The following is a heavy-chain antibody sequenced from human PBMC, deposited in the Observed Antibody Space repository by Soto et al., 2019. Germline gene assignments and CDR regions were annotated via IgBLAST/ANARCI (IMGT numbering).Heavy chain of an antibody. V-gene: IGHV3-23*01. J-gene: IGHJ4*02. Sequence: HPGGSLRLSCAASGLIFSSYAMSWVRQAPGKGLEWVSAMSGSGDSTYYADSVKGRFTISRDNSKNMLYLQMNSLRTEDTALYYCAKVRSAVVVAAANFWGQGTLVTVSS. CDR2: MSGSGDST. CDR1: GLIFSSYA. CDR3: AKVRSAVVVAAANF. D-gene: IGHD2-15*01.